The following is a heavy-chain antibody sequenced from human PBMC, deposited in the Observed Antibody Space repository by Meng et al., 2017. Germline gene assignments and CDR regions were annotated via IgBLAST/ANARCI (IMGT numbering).Heavy chain of an antibody. J-gene: IGHJ4*02. CDR1: GGSVGSGNYY. V-gene: IGHV4-61*01. Sequence: VAVGESGPGLGGPSETLSLTCTVSGGSVGSGNYYWSWIRQPPGKGLEWIGYIVYSGSTTYNPSLKTRVTISVDTSKNQFSLKLTSVTAADTAVYFCARDVGGDYETLFDYWSQGTLVTVSS. D-gene: IGHD4-17*01. CDR3: ARDVGGDYETLFDY. CDR2: IVYSGST.